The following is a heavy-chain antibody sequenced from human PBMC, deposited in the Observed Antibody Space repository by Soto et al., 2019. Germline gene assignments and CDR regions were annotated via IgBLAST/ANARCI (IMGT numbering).Heavy chain of an antibody. CDR3: ARGYGDYYYYYMDV. CDR1: GGSFSGYY. V-gene: IGHV4-34*01. J-gene: IGHJ6*03. Sequence: SETLSLTCAVYGGSFSGYYWSWIRQPPGKGLEWIGEINHSGSTNYNPSLKSRVTISVDTSKNQFSLKLSSVTAADTAVYYCARGYGDYYYYYMDVWGKGTTVTVSS. D-gene: IGHD4-17*01. CDR2: INHSGST.